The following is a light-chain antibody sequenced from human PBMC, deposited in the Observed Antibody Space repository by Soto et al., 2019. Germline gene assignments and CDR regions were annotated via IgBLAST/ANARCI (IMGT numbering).Light chain of an antibody. J-gene: IGKJ4*01. CDR3: QQYDNLALT. Sequence: DIQLTQSPSSLSASVGDRVTITCQASQDIENYLNWYQQKPGKAPRVLIYGASNLEKGVASRFSGSGSGTDFIFTISSLQPEDIGTYYCQQYDNLALTFGGGTKVDIK. CDR1: QDIENY. V-gene: IGKV1-33*01. CDR2: GAS.